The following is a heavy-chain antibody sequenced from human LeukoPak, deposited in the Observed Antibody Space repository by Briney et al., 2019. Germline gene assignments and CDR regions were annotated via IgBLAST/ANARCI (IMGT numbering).Heavy chain of an antibody. V-gene: IGHV3-7*01. Sequence: EGSLRLSCVASGFTFDDYWMNWVRQAPGKGLEWVANIKQDGSEQYYVDSVKGRFTISRDNAKNSLYLQMNSLRAEDTAVYYCVRAGGAYSFNPWGQGTLVTVSS. CDR2: IKQDGSEQ. J-gene: IGHJ5*02. CDR3: VRAGGAYSFNP. CDR1: GFTFDDYW. D-gene: IGHD5-18*01.